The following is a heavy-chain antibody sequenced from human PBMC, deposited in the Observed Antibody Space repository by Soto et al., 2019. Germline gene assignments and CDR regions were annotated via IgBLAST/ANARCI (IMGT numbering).Heavy chain of an antibody. CDR2: ITAGGDKT. CDR1: GFSLNNYA. CDR3: ARDCSSSSCSVWRY. J-gene: IGHJ4*02. Sequence: QPGGSLRLSCAASGFSLNNYAMTWVRQAPGKGLEWVSGITAGGDKTYYADSVKGRFIISRDNSENTLYLQMNSLRAEDTALYYCARDCSSSSCSVWRYWGQGTQVTVSS. V-gene: IGHV3-23*01. D-gene: IGHD2-2*01.